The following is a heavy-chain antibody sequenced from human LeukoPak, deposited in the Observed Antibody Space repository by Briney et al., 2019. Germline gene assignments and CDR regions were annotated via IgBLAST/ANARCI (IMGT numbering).Heavy chain of an antibody. D-gene: IGHD3-10*02. V-gene: IGHV3-30*18. J-gene: IGHJ6*04. CDR3: AELGITMIGGV. CDR2: ISNDGSDK. Sequence: GGSLRLSCAASGFAFSNYGIYWVRQAPGKGLEWVALISNDGSDKNFADSVKGRFTISRDNSKKTVYLQMNSLRAEDTAVYYCAELGITMIGGVWGKGTTVTVSS. CDR1: GFAFSNYG.